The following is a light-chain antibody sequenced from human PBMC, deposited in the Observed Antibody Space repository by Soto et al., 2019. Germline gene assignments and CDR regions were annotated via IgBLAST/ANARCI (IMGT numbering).Light chain of an antibody. Sequence: EIVLTQSPDTLSVSPGERATLSCRASQSISRTLAWYQQKSGQPPRLLIYDASTRATGIPDRFSGSGSGTDFTLTISGLEPEDFALYYCQQYGVSPPNTFGGGTKVDIK. CDR2: DAS. J-gene: IGKJ4*01. V-gene: IGKV3-20*01. CDR3: QQYGVSPPNT. CDR1: QSISRT.